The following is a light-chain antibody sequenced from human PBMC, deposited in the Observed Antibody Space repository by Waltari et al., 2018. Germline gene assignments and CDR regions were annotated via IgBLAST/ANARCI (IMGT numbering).Light chain of an antibody. CDR1: SSDVGGYNY. J-gene: IGLJ2*01. Sequence: QSALTQPPSASGSPGQSVAISCTGTSSDVGGYNYVPWYQPHPGRAPKPRIYGVTKRPSGVPDRVSGSKSGNTASLTVSGLQAEDEADYYCSSYAGSTAVFGGGTKLTVL. V-gene: IGLV2-8*01. CDR2: GVT. CDR3: SSYAGSTAV.